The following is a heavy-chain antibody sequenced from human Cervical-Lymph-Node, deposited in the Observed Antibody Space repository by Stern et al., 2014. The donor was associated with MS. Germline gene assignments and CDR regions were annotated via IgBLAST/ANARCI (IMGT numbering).Heavy chain of an antibody. D-gene: IGHD2-15*01. CDR3: ARGRRVVAAPFDY. Sequence: EDQLVESGGGLVQPGGSLRLSCAASGFTFSSYWMSWVRQAPGKGLEWVANIKQDGSEKYYVDSVKGRFTISRDNAKNSLYLQMNSLRAEDTAVYYCARGRRVVAAPFDYWGQGTLVTVSS. CDR1: GFTFSSYW. CDR2: IKQDGSEK. J-gene: IGHJ4*02. V-gene: IGHV3-7*03.